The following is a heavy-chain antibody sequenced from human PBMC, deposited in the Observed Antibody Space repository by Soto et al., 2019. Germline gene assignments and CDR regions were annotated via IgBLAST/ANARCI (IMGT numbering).Heavy chain of an antibody. CDR3: ARDPPADTVGATNI. CDR2: IYYSGST. J-gene: IGHJ4*02. CDR1: GGSISSGDYY. Sequence: LSLTCTVSGGSISSGDYYWSWIRQPPGKGLEWIGYIYYSGSTYYNPSLKSRVTISVDTSKNQFSLKLSSVTAADTAVYYCARDPPADTVGATNIWGQGTLVTVSS. D-gene: IGHD1-26*01. V-gene: IGHV4-30-4*01.